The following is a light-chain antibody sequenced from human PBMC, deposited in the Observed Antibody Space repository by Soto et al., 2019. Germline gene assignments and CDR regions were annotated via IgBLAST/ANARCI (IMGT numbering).Light chain of an antibody. V-gene: IGKV1-39*01. CDR3: QQTFSTLT. J-gene: IGKJ3*01. CDR1: QTISNH. Sequence: IQMTQSPSSLSASIEDRVTITCRASQTISNHLAWYQQKPGKPPQLLISVASRLQNGVPSRFSGSGSGTDFTLTISSLQSEDFGTYYCQQTFSTLTFGPGTKVDI. CDR2: VAS.